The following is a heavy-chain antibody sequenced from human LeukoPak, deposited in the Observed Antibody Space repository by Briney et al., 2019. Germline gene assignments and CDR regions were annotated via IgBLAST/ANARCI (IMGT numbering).Heavy chain of an antibody. CDR1: GFTFDDYG. CDR3: AKALRSKNYYYYGMDV. CDR2: INWNGGST. J-gene: IGHJ6*02. Sequence: PGGSLRLSCAASGFTFDDYGMSWVRQAPGKGLEWVSGINWNGGSTGYADSVKGRFTISRDNSKNTLYLQMNSLRAEDTAVYYCAKALRSKNYYYYGMDVWGQGTTVTVSS. D-gene: IGHD1-26*01. V-gene: IGHV3-20*04.